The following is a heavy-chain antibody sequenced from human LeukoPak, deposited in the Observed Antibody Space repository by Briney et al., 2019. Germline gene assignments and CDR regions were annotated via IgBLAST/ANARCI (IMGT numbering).Heavy chain of an antibody. J-gene: IGHJ6*03. V-gene: IGHV1-18*01. CDR1: GYTFTSYG. CDR2: ISAYNGST. D-gene: IGHD6-13*01. CDR3: ARDKLRQQLDYYYYYMDV. Sequence: GASVKVSCKASGYTFTSYGISWVRQAPGQGLEWMGWISAYNGSTNYAQKLQGRVTMTTDTSTSTAYMELRSLRSDDTAVYYCARDKLRQQLDYYYYYMDVWGKGTTVTVSS.